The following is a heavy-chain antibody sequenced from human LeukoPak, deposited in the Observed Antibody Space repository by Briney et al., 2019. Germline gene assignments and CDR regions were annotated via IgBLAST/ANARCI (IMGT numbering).Heavy chain of an antibody. J-gene: IGHJ4*02. V-gene: IGHV1-18*01. CDR2: ISAYNGNT. CDR3: AREALQGVIVHFDY. CDR1: GYTFTSYG. Sequence: ASVKVSCKASGYTFTSYGFSWVRQAPGQGLEWMGWISAYNGNTNYAQKLQGRVTMTTDTSTSTAYMELRSLRSDDTAVYYCAREALQGVIVHFDYWGQGTLVTVSS. D-gene: IGHD3-16*02.